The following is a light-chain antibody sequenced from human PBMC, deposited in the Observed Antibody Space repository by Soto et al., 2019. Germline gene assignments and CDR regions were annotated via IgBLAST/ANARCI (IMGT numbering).Light chain of an antibody. Sequence: EIVMTQSPATLSVSPGERATLSCRASQSVNNNLAWYQQKSGQAPRLLIYGASTRATGIPARFSGSGSGTEFTLTISSLQSEDLAVYYCQQYDNWPPRTFGQGTKVEIK. V-gene: IGKV3-15*01. CDR2: GAS. J-gene: IGKJ1*01. CDR3: QQYDNWPPRT. CDR1: QSVNNN.